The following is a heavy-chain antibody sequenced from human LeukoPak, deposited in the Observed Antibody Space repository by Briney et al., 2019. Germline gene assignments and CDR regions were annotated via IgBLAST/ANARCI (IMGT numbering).Heavy chain of an antibody. Sequence: SETLSLTCAVYGGSFSGYYWSWIRQPPGKGVEWIGEINHSGSTNYNPSLKSRVTISVDTSKNQFSLKLSSLTAAETAVYYCARLISSRDYWGQGTLVTVSS. CDR3: ARLISSRDY. J-gene: IGHJ4*02. V-gene: IGHV4-34*01. D-gene: IGHD3-16*01. CDR2: INHSGST. CDR1: GGSFSGYY.